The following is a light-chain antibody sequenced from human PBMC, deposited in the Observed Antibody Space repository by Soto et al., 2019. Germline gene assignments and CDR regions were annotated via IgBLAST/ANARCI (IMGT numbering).Light chain of an antibody. V-gene: IGKV3-15*01. CDR2: GAS. Sequence: EIVMTPSPGTLSLSPGERATLSWRASQSVSSNLAWYQQKPGQAPRLLIYGASTRATGIPARFSGSGSGTEFTLTISSLQPEDFATYYCQQSYSNPRTFGPGTKVDIK. J-gene: IGKJ3*01. CDR1: QSVSSN. CDR3: QQSYSNPRT.